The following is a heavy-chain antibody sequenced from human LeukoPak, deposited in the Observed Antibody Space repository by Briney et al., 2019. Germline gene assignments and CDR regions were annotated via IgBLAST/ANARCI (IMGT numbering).Heavy chain of an antibody. Sequence: KPSETLSLTCTVSGGSISSSSFYWGWIRQPPGKGLEWIGIIYYSGSTYYNPSLNSRVTTSVATSKNRFSLKLSSVTAADTAVYYRASFRDCIAADPCDYMDVWGKGTTVTVSS. J-gene: IGHJ6*03. CDR1: GGSISSSSFY. D-gene: IGHD6-25*01. CDR2: IYYSGST. CDR3: ASFRDCIAADPCDYMDV. V-gene: IGHV4-39*01.